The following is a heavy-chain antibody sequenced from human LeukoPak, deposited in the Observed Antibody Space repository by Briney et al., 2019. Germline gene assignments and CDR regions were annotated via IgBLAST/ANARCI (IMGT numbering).Heavy chain of an antibody. CDR2: IYTSGST. Sequence: SQTLSLTCTVSGGSISSGSYYWSWIRQPAGKGLEWIGRIYTSGSTNYNPSLKSRVTISVDTSKKQFSLKLSSVTAADTAVYYCARSGAAMVIAFFDYWGQGTLVTVSS. J-gene: IGHJ4*02. CDR1: GGSISSGSYY. CDR3: ARSGAAMVIAFFDY. D-gene: IGHD5-18*01. V-gene: IGHV4-61*02.